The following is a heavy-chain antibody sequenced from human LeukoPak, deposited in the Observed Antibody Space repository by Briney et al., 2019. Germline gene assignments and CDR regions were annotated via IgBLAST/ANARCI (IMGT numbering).Heavy chain of an antibody. J-gene: IGHJ3*02. V-gene: IGHV4-39*07. CDR3: ARLDGGQLGHCSSTSCNGAFDI. CDR2: IHYTGST. D-gene: IGHD2-2*01. Sequence: SETLSLTCTVSGDSISSGPYFWGWIRQPPGKGLEWLGNIHYTGSTYYKSSLRSRVTMSVDTSKNQFSLTLRSVTAADTAMYYCARLDGGQLGHCSSTSCNGAFDIWGQGAMVTVSS. CDR1: GDSISSGPYF.